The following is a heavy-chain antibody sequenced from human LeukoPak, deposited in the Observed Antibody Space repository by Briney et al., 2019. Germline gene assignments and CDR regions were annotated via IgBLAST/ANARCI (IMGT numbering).Heavy chain of an antibody. J-gene: IGHJ4*02. CDR2: ISYDGTNK. V-gene: IGHV3-30*18. CDR3: AKDRGYNSGRGPIDY. CDR1: GFTFSSYG. Sequence: GRSLRLSCAASGFTFSSYGMHWVRQAPGKGLEWVAVISYDGTNKYYADSVKGRFTISRDNSKNTLYLQMNSLRAEDTAVYYCAKDRGYNSGRGPIDYWGREPWSPSPQ. D-gene: IGHD6-19*01.